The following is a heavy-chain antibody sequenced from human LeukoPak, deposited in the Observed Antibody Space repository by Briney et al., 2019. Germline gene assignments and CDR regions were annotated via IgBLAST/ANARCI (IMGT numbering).Heavy chain of an antibody. V-gene: IGHV4-61*01. CDR3: ARDYNGDLSWFDP. CDR2: INYSGST. J-gene: IGHJ5*02. CDR1: GGSVSSGSYH. D-gene: IGHD4-17*01. Sequence: PSETLSLTCSASGGSVSSGSYHWSWIRQPPGKGLEWIGYINYSGSTKYNPSLKSRVTISVDTSKNQFSLKLSSVTAADTAVYYCARDYNGDLSWFDPWGQGTLVTVSS.